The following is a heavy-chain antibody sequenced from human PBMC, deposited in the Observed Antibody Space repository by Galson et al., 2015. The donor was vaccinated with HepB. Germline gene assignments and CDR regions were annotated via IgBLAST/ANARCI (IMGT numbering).Heavy chain of an antibody. CDR3: ARDFNWNYDY. CDR2: ISGHGKTT. Sequence: SPRPSCPASGFSPTTYNIHWAPQGPLKRLDWLAIISGHGKTTFYADSVRRRFTISRDNSKNTLFLQMHSLRPEDTAVYYCARDFNWNYDYWGQGTLVTVSS. V-gene: IGHV3-30*04. CDR1: GFSPTTYN. J-gene: IGHJ4*02. D-gene: IGHD1-1*01.